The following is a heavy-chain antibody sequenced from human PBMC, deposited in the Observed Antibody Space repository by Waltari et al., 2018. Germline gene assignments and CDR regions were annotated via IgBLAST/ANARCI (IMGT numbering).Heavy chain of an antibody. CDR3: TADIAGYGGHSGSIEY. D-gene: IGHD2-21*02. Sequence: EVQLVESGGGLVKPGGSLRISCAAPGFTFINAWMSWVRKAPGKGLEGVGHIESKPFGEKTKYSSPVKGRFTISRDDSKSTLYLQMNSLKTEDTAVYYCTADIAGYGGHSGSIEYWGQGTPVTVSS. CDR2: IESKPFGEKT. V-gene: IGHV3-15*04. CDR1: GFTFINAW. J-gene: IGHJ4*02.